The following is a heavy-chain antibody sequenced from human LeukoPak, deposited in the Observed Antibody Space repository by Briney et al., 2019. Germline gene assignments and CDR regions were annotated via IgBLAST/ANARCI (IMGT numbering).Heavy chain of an antibody. V-gene: IGHV1-3*04. CDR1: GYSFSKYA. Sequence: ASVKVSCKASGYSFSKYAVHWVRQAPGQRLEWMGWINTGNGNTKYSQRFQGRVTITRDASASTAYMDLSSLRSEDTAVYYCARAPGSGSYSAFDYWGQGTLVTVSS. J-gene: IGHJ4*02. CDR2: INTGNGNT. CDR3: ARAPGSGSYSAFDY. D-gene: IGHD1-26*01.